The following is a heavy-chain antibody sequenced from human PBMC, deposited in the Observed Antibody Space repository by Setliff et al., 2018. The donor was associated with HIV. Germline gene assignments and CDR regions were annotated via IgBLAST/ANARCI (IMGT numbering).Heavy chain of an antibody. J-gene: IGHJ2*01. CDR3: ARRGVVLGSGYEGWYFDL. CDR2: IIPILGIS. Sequence: ASVKVSCKASGGTFSSYAISWVRQAPGQGLEWMGGIIPILGISKYAQKFQGRVTITADRSTSTANMELSSLISEETAVDYCARRGVVLGSGYEGWYFDLWGRGSLVTVSS. D-gene: IGHD5-12*01. CDR1: GGTFSSYA. V-gene: IGHV1-69*10.